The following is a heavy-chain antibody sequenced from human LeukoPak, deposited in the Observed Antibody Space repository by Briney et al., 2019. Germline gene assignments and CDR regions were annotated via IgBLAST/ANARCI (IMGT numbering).Heavy chain of an antibody. V-gene: IGHV3-21*01. CDR3: AREGHGGSGSVPYYFDY. CDR1: GFTFSSYS. CDR2: ISSSSSYI. Sequence: GGSLRLSCAASGFTFSSYSMNWGRQAPGKGLEWVSSISSSSSYIYYADSVKGRFTISRDNAKNSLYLQMNSLRAEDTAVYYCAREGHGGSGSVPYYFDYWGQGTLVTVSS. J-gene: IGHJ4*02. D-gene: IGHD3-10*01.